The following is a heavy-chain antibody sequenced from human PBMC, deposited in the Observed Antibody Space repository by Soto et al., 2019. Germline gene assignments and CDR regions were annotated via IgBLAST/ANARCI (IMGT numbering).Heavy chain of an antibody. CDR3: AKPPQRWLQSCWYFDL. Sequence: QVQLVESGGGVVQPGRSLRLSCAASGFTFSSYGMHWVRQAPGKGLEWVAVISYDGSNKYYADSVKGRFTISRDNSKNTLYLQMNSLRAEDTAVYYCAKPPQRWLQSCWYFDLWGRGTLVTVSS. D-gene: IGHD5-12*01. V-gene: IGHV3-30*18. CDR1: GFTFSSYG. CDR2: ISYDGSNK. J-gene: IGHJ2*01.